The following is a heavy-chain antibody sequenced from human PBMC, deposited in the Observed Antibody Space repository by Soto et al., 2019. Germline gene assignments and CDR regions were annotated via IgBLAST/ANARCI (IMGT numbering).Heavy chain of an antibody. Sequence: EVQLLESGGGLIQPGGSLRLSCAASGFTFSSYAMYWVRQAPGKGLEWVSGISDSGTTYYAASVKGRFTITRDNSKSTLYLQMAPLRGEDTALYYCAKAQYSGTSKTLDYWGQGTLVTVST. CDR3: AKAQYSGTSKTLDY. J-gene: IGHJ4*02. CDR1: GFTFSSYA. D-gene: IGHD1-26*01. V-gene: IGHV3-23*01. CDR2: ISDSGTT.